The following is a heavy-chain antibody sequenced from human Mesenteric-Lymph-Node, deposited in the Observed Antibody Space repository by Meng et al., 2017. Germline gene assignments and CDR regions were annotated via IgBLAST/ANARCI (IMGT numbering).Heavy chain of an antibody. CDR3: ARDTAAAEGDYGMDV. CDR2: ISSDGSSD. D-gene: IGHD6-25*01. J-gene: IGHJ6*02. Sequence: GGSLRLSCAASGFTFSSYAMSWVRQAPGKGLEWVSVISSDGSSDYYADSVKGRFTISRDNSKNTVYVQMNSLRPEDTAVYYCARDTAAAEGDYGMDVWGQGTTVTVSS. V-gene: IGHV3-30*04. CDR1: GFTFSSYA.